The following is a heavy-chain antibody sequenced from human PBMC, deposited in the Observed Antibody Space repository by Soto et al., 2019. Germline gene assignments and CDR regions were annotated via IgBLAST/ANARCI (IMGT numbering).Heavy chain of an antibody. J-gene: IGHJ4*02. Sequence: GWSLRLSCVAAVSGFTFSNYGMHWVRQAPGKGLEWVANIKQDGSEKYYVDSVKGRFTISRDNAKNSLYLQMNSLRAEDTAVYYCATSGGGWLQPPVWGQGTLVTVPQ. V-gene: IGHV3-7*03. D-gene: IGHD5-12*01. CDR1: GFTFSNYG. CDR3: ATSGGGWLQPPV. CDR2: IKQDGSEK.